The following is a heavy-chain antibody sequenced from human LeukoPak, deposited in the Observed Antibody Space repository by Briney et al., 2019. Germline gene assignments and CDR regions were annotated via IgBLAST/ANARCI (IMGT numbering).Heavy chain of an antibody. CDR1: GFTFSSYA. Sequence: PGGSLRLSCAASGFTFSSYAMSWVRQAPGRGLEWVSAISGSGGSTYYADSVKGRFTISRDNSKNTLYLQMNSLRAEDTAVYYCAKIRPMTTVKLSYYYMDVWGKGTTVTVSS. CDR3: AKIRPMTTVKLSYYYMDV. CDR2: ISGSGGST. V-gene: IGHV3-23*01. J-gene: IGHJ6*03. D-gene: IGHD4-17*01.